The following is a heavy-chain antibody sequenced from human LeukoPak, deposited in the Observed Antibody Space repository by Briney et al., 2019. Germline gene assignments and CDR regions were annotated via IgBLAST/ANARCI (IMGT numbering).Heavy chain of an antibody. CDR1: GYTFTSYG. CDR3: ARDLTKFYDFWSGQHAFDI. J-gene: IGHJ3*02. V-gene: IGHV1-18*01. Sequence: GASVKVSCKASGYTFTSYGISWVRQAPGQGLEWMGWISAYNGNTNYAQKLQGRVTMTTDTSTSTAYMELRSLRSDDTAVYYCARDLTKFYDFWSGQHAFDIWGQGTMVTVSS. D-gene: IGHD3-3*01. CDR2: ISAYNGNT.